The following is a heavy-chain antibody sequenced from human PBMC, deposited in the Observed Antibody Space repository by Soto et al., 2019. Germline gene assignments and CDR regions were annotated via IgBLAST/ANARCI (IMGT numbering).Heavy chain of an antibody. D-gene: IGHD6-19*01. V-gene: IGHV3-23*01. CDR1: GFTFSSYA. CDR2: ISGSGGST. Sequence: EVQLLESGGGLVQPGGSLRLSCAASGFTFSSYAMSWVRQAPGKGLEWVSAISGSGGSTYYADSVKGRFTISRDNSKNTLYLQMNRLRAEDTAVYYCAKDGASSGWYYDAFDIWGQGTMVTVSS. J-gene: IGHJ3*02. CDR3: AKDGASSGWYYDAFDI.